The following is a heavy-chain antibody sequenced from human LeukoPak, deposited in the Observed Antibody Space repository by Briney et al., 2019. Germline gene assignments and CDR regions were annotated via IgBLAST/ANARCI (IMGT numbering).Heavy chain of an antibody. CDR2: ISAYNGNT. Sequence: GASVKVSCKASGYTFTSHGISWVRQAPGQGLEWMGWISAYNGNTNYAQNSQGRVTLTTDTSTSTAYMELRSLRSDDTAVYYCARYQLLEKNWFDPWGQGTLVTVSS. CDR3: ARYQLLEKNWFDP. CDR1: GYTFTSHG. J-gene: IGHJ5*02. D-gene: IGHD2-2*01. V-gene: IGHV1-18*01.